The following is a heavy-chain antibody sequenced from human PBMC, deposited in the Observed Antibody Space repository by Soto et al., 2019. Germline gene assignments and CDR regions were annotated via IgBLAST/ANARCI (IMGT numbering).Heavy chain of an antibody. CDR1: GDTFTCYS. D-gene: IGHD3-10*01. Sequence: QVQLVQSGAEVKRPGSSVKVSCKASGDTFTCYSINWVRQAPGLGLEWMGRINPILSMSNYAQRFQGRVTMTADKSTSTAYMELSSLRSEDTAIYYCASSYGSGYRAFDYWGQGALVIVSS. V-gene: IGHV1-69*02. J-gene: IGHJ4*02. CDR2: INPILSMS. CDR3: ASSYGSGYRAFDY.